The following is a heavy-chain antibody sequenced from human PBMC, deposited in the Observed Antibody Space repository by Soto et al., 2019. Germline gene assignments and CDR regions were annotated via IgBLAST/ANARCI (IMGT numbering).Heavy chain of an antibody. D-gene: IGHD2-2*01. CDR1: GFTFSTFA. J-gene: IGHJ6*02. Sequence: GGSLRLSCAASGFTFSTFAMSWVRQAPGKGMEWVSAISGSGGTTYNADSVKGRFTISRDNSKNTLYLQMNSLRVEDTAVYYCAKDPPWTVGPLAMDVWGQGTTVTVSS. CDR2: ISGSGGTT. CDR3: AKDPPWTVGPLAMDV. V-gene: IGHV3-23*01.